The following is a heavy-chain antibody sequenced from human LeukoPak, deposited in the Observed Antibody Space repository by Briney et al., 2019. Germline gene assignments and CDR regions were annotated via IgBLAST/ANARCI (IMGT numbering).Heavy chain of an antibody. Sequence: PSETLSLTCTVSGGSVSSYYWSWIRQPPGKGLEWIGYIYYSGSTNYNPSLKSRVTISVDTSKNQFSLKLSSVTAADTAVYYCARDPGPMYSSGWWGRPYYFDYWGQGTLVTVSS. D-gene: IGHD6-19*01. J-gene: IGHJ4*02. CDR2: IYYSGST. CDR3: ARDPGPMYSSGWWGRPYYFDY. CDR1: GGSVSSYY. V-gene: IGHV4-59*02.